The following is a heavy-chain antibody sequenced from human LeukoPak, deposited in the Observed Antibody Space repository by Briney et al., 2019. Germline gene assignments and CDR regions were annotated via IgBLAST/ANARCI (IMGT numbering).Heavy chain of an antibody. CDR2: ISYSGST. J-gene: IGHJ2*01. CDR1: GGSISTSTYY. V-gene: IGHV4-39*01. CDR3: ARRVYSGSYNWYFDL. Sequence: SETLSLTCAVSGGSISTSTYYWGWIRQPPGKGLEWIGSISYSGSTYNNPSLKSRVTISVDTSKNQFSLKLSSVTAPDTAVYYCARRVYSGSYNWYFDLWGRGTLVTVSS. D-gene: IGHD1-26*01.